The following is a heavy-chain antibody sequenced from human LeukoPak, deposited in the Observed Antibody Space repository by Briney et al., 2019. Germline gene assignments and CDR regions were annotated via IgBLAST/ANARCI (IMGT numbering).Heavy chain of an antibody. V-gene: IGHV4-59*01. J-gene: IGHJ5*02. CDR1: GGPISSYY. CDR3: ARDGGYDFWRGNVGFDP. Sequence: SETLSLTCTVSGGPISSYYWSWIRQPPGKGLEWIGYIYYSGSTNHNPSLKSRVTISVDTSKNQFSLKLSSVTAADTAVYYCARDGGYDFWRGNVGFDPWGQGTLVTVSS. CDR2: IYYSGST. D-gene: IGHD3-3*01.